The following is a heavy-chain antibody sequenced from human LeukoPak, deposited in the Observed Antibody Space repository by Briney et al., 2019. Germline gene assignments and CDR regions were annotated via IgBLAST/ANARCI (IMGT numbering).Heavy chain of an antibody. J-gene: IGHJ5*02. CDR3: ARQGENWNDVPNWFDP. Sequence: PSETLSLTCAVSGGSISSSSYYWGWIRQPPGKGLEWIGSIYYSGSTYYNPSLKSRVTISVDTSKNQFSLKLSSVTAADTAVYYCARQGENWNDVPNWFDPWGQGTLVTVSS. CDR2: IYYSGST. D-gene: IGHD1-1*01. V-gene: IGHV4-39*01. CDR1: GGSISSSSYY.